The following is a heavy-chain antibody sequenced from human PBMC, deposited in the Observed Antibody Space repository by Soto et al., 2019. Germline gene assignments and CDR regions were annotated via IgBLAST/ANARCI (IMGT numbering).Heavy chain of an antibody. J-gene: IGHJ4*02. V-gene: IGHV1-69*17. CDR2: IIPIIGVT. CDR1: GDTFNSYV. Sequence: QVQLVQSGAEVKRPGSSVKVSCESSGDTFNSYVISWVRQAPGQGLEWMGGIIPIIGVTHYAQKFQGRVTISALSSTVTAYMEFTNLGFEGTALYYCARVSRGAKGADHWGQGTLVTGSS. CDR3: ARVSRGAKGADH. D-gene: IGHD5-12*01.